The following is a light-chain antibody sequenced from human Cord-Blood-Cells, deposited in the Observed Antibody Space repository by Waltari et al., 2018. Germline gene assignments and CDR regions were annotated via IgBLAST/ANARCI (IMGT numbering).Light chain of an antibody. CDR1: SSDFGSYNL. V-gene: IGLV2-23*01. Sequence: QSALTQPASVSGSPGQSITISCTGTSSDFGSYNLVSWYQQHPGKAPKLMIYEGSKRPSGVSNRFSGSESGNTASLTISGLQAEDEADYYCCSYAGSSTWVFGGGTKLTVL. CDR3: CSYAGSSTWV. J-gene: IGLJ3*02. CDR2: EGS.